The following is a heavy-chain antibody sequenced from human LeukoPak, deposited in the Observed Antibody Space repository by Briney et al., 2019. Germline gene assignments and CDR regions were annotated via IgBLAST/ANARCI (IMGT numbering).Heavy chain of an antibody. Sequence: PSETLSLTCAVSGGSFSGYYWSWIRQPPGKGLEWIGEINHSGSTNYNPSLKSRVTISVDTSKNQFSLKLSSVTAADTAVYYCASGPANNWFDPWGQGTLVTVSS. CDR2: INHSGST. D-gene: IGHD2-2*01. CDR3: ASGPANNWFDP. CDR1: GGSFSGYY. V-gene: IGHV4-34*01. J-gene: IGHJ5*02.